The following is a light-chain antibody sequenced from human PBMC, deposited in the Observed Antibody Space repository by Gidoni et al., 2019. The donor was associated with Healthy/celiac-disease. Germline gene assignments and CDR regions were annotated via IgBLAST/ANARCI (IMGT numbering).Light chain of an antibody. V-gene: IGKV3-11*01. CDR2: DAS. CDR3: QQRSTWPPSLT. CDR1: QSVSSY. Sequence: EMVLTQSPPTLSLSPGVRATLSCRASQSVSSYLAWYQQKPGQAPRLLIYDASTRATGIPARFRGSGSGTDFTLTISRLEPEDFAVYYCQQRSTWPPSLTFGGGTKVEIK. J-gene: IGKJ4*01.